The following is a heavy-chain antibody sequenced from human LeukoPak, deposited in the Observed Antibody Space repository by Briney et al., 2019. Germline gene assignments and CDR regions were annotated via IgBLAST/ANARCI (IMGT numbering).Heavy chain of an antibody. CDR2: IYYSGST. Sequence: PSETLSLTCTVSGGSISSSSYYWGWIRQPPGKGLEWIGSIYYSGSTYYNPSLKSRVTISVETSKNQFSLKLSSVTAADTAVYYCARSGYSYGHYFDYWGQGTLVTVTS. D-gene: IGHD5-18*01. CDR1: GGSISSSSYY. CDR3: ARSGYSYGHYFDY. J-gene: IGHJ4*02. V-gene: IGHV4-39*01.